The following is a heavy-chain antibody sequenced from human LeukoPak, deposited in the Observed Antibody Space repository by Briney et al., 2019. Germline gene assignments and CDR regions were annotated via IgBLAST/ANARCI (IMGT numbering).Heavy chain of an antibody. J-gene: IGHJ5*02. CDR2: TRNKANSYTT. V-gene: IGHV3-72*01. CDR3: ASLYGSGKRWVDP. D-gene: IGHD3-10*01. Sequence: GGSLRLSCAASGFTFSDHYMDWVRQAPGKGLEWVGRTRNKANSYTTEYAACGKGIFNNAREESKNSLYLQMNSLKTEDTAVYYCASLYGSGKRWVDPWGQGTLVTVSS. CDR1: GFTFSDHY.